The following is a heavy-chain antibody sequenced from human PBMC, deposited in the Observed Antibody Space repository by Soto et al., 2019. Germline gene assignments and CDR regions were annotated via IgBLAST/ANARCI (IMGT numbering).Heavy chain of an antibody. V-gene: IGHV1-69*13. CDR1: GGTFSSYA. J-gene: IGHJ6*02. Sequence: ASVKVSCKASGGTFSSYAISWVRQAPGQGLEWMGGIIPIFGTANYAQKFQGRVTITADESTSTAYMELSSLRSEDTAVYYCARGGYRPTPGISTENGYSYGPQDYYYYYGMDAWGQGTTVTVSS. CDR3: ARGGYRPTPGISTENGYSYGPQDYYYYYGMDA. D-gene: IGHD5-18*01. CDR2: IIPIFGTA.